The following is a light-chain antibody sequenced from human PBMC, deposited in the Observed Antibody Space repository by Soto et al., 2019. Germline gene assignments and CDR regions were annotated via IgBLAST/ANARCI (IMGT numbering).Light chain of an antibody. Sequence: EIVLTQSPGTGSLSPREIATLSFRTSQSVSNNYLAWYQQKPGQAPRLLIYGASSRATGIPDRFSGSGSGTDFTLSISRLETEDFAVYYCQQYSSLWTFGQGTKVDI. CDR3: QQYSSLWT. CDR2: GAS. CDR1: QSVSNNY. J-gene: IGKJ1*01. V-gene: IGKV3-20*01.